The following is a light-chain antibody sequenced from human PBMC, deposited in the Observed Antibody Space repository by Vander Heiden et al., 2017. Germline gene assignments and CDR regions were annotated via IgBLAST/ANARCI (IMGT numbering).Light chain of an antibody. CDR1: QGIRND. Sequence: ALQMTQSPSSLRAWVGDRGSSTGRESQGIRNDLGWYQQKPGKAPKLLIYAASSLQSGVPSRFSGSGSGTDFTLTISSLQPEDFATYYCLQDYNYPPTFGQGTKVEIK. V-gene: IGKV1-6*01. J-gene: IGKJ1*01. CDR2: AAS. CDR3: LQDYNYPPT.